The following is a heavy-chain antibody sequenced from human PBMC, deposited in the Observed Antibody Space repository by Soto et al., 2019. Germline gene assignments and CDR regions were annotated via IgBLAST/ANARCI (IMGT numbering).Heavy chain of an antibody. CDR1: GGSISSGGYY. CDR3: ARDLVGATEPTYSYYYGMDV. J-gene: IGHJ6*02. V-gene: IGHV4-31*03. Sequence: TLSLTCTVSGGSISSGGYYWSWIRQHPGKGLEWIGYIYYSGSTYYNPSLKSRVTISVDTSKNQFSLKLSSVTAADTAVYYCARDLVGATEPTYSYYYGMDVWGQATTVTVSS. D-gene: IGHD1-26*01. CDR2: IYYSGST.